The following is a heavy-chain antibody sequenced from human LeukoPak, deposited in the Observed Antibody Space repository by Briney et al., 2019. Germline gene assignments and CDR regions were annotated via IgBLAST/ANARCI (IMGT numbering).Heavy chain of an antibody. CDR3: AKSGSSWKLDY. D-gene: IGHD6-13*01. CDR2: ASPPGGGT. J-gene: IGHJ4*02. Sequence: GGSLRLSCAASGFTFSNHGMNWVRQAPGKGLEWLSGASPPGGGTYYADSVKGRFTISRDDSKNTLSLQMNSLRVEDTAVYYCAKSGSSWKLDYWGQGTLVTVSS. CDR1: GFTFSNHG. V-gene: IGHV3-23*01.